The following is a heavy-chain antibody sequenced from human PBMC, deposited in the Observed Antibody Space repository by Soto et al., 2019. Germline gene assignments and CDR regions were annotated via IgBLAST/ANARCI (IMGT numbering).Heavy chain of an antibody. D-gene: IGHD2-15*01. CDR3: AKDVKGYCSGGSCYSFDY. CDR1: GFTFSSYG. Sequence: GGSLRLSCAASGFTFSSYGMHWVRQAPGKGLEWVAVISYDGSNKYYADSVKGRFTISRDNSKNTLYLQMNSLRAEDTAVYYCAKDVKGYCSGGSCYSFDYWGQGTLVTVSS. J-gene: IGHJ4*02. CDR2: ISYDGSNK. V-gene: IGHV3-30*18.